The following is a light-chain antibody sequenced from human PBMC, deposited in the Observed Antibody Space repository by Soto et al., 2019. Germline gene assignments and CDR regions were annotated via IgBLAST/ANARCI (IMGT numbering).Light chain of an antibody. J-gene: IGKJ4*01. Sequence: DIQMTQSPSTLSASVGDRVTITCRASQSISSWLAWYQQKLGRAPRLLIYDASSLESGVPSRFSGSGYGTEFTLTISSLQPDDFATYYCQQYNTDSSLTFGGGTKVEIK. CDR1: QSISSW. CDR3: QQYNTDSSLT. V-gene: IGKV1-5*01. CDR2: DAS.